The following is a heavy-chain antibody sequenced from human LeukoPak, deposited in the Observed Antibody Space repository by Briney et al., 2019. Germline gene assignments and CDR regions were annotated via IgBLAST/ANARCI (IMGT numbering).Heavy chain of an antibody. CDR1: GFTFSSYS. D-gene: IGHD4-11*01. V-gene: IGHV3-21*01. Sequence: GGSLRLSCAASGFTFSSYSMNWVRQAPGKGLEWVSSISSSSSYIYYADSVKGRFTISRDNAKNSLYLQMNSLRAEDTAVYYCARAPGYSNYYYYYMDVWGKGTTVTVSS. CDR3: ARAPGYSNYYYYYMDV. J-gene: IGHJ6*03. CDR2: ISSSSSYI.